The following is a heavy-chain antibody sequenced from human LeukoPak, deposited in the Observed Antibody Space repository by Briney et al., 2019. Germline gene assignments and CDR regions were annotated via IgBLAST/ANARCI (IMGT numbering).Heavy chain of an antibody. CDR2: IYSGDSDT. CDR3: ARQPRMDSSSLGGTFDY. Sequence: GESLKISCKGSGYSFTRYWIGWVRQMPGKGLEWMGIIYSGDSDTRYSPSFQGQVTISADKSISTAYLQWSSLKASDTAMYYCARQPRMDSSSLGGTFDYWGQGTLVTVSS. D-gene: IGHD3-22*01. CDR1: GYSFTRYW. V-gene: IGHV5-51*01. J-gene: IGHJ4*02.